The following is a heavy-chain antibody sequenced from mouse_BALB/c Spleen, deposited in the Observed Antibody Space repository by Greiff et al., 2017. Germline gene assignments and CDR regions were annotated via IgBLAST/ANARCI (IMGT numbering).Heavy chain of an antibody. V-gene: IGHV8-11*01. Sequence: QVTLKVCGPGILQPSQTLSLTCSFSGFSLSTYGIGVGWIRQPSGKGLEWLAHIWWNDNKYYNTALKSRLTISKDTSNNQVFLKIASVDTADTATYYCARMGLRLPFDYWGQGTTLTVSS. D-gene: IGHD1-2*01. CDR3: ARMGLRLPFDY. CDR2: IWWNDNK. CDR1: GFSLSTYGIG. J-gene: IGHJ2*01.